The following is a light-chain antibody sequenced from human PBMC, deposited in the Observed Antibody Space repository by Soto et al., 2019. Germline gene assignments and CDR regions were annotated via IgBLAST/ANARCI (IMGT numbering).Light chain of an antibody. CDR1: SGSVSTNYY. CDR3: VLYMGLGISV. Sequence: QTVVTQEPSFSVSPGGTVTFTCGLSSGSVSTNYYPSWYQQTPGQAPRTLIYNTNSRSSGVPDRFSGSILGNKAALTITGAQADDESDYYCVLYMGLGISVFVGGTKLTGL. J-gene: IGLJ2*01. CDR2: NTN. V-gene: IGLV8-61*01.